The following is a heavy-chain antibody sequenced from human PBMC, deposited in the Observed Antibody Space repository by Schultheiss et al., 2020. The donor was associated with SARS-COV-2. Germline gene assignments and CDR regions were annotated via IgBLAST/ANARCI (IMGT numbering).Heavy chain of an antibody. CDR3: AREATGTYYYYYMDV. Sequence: GGSLRLSCAASGFTFRSYWMHWVRQAPGKGLVWVSRINSDGSDTNYADSVKGRFTISRDNAKNTLYLQMNSLRDEDTAVYYCAREATGTYYYYYMDVWGKGTTVTVSS. CDR2: INSDGSDT. V-gene: IGHV3-74*01. J-gene: IGHJ6*03. D-gene: IGHD1-1*01. CDR1: GFTFRSYW.